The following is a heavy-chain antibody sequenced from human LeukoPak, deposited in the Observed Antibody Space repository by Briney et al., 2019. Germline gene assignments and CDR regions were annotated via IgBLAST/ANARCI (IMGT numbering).Heavy chain of an antibody. D-gene: IGHD1-26*01. CDR1: GFAFNSYA. V-gene: IGHV3-23*01. Sequence: PGGSLRLSCATSGFAFNSYAMSWVRQAPGKGLEWVPSISGSGGITHYADSVKGRFTISRDNSKTTQFLQMNSLRAEDTAVYYCAKRSPGGTYYFDYWGQGTLVTVSS. CDR3: AKRSPGGTYYFDY. J-gene: IGHJ4*02. CDR2: ISGSGGIT.